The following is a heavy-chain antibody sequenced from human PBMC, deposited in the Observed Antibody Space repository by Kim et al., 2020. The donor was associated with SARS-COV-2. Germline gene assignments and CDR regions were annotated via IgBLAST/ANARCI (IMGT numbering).Heavy chain of an antibody. CDR2: INTNTGNP. CDR3: ARAEYYYDSSGYYAYYYYYMDV. Sequence: ASVKVSCKASGYTFTSYAMNWVRQAPGQGLEWMGWINTNTGNPTYAQGFTGRFVFSLDTSVSTAYLQISSLKAEDTAVYYCARAEYYYDSSGYYAYYYYYMDVWGKGTTVTDSS. J-gene: IGHJ6*03. V-gene: IGHV7-4-1*02. CDR1: GYTFTSYA. D-gene: IGHD3-22*01.